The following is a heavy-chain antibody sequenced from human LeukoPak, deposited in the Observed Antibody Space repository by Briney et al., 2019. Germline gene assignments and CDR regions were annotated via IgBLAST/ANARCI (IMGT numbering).Heavy chain of an antibody. D-gene: IGHD3-22*01. CDR3: ARDHGSGYYY. Sequence: GGSLRLSCAASGFTFSSYSMNWVRQAPGKGLEWVSSICSSSSYIYYADSVKGRFTISRDNAKNSLYLQMNSLRAEDTAVYYCARDHGSGYYYWGQGTLVTVSS. V-gene: IGHV3-21*01. CDR2: ICSSSSYI. CDR1: GFTFSSYS. J-gene: IGHJ4*02.